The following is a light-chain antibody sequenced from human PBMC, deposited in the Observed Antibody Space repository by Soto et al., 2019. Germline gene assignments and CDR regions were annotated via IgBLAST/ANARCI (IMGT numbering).Light chain of an antibody. CDR1: QSVSGTY. Sequence: EVVLTQSPGTLSLSPGERATLSCRPSQSVSGTYLTWYQQRPGQAPRRLIFGASSRASDTPDRVSGSGSGTDFTLTISRLEPEDFAVYYCQHYDTSSYTFGQGTQVEIK. V-gene: IGKV3-20*01. CDR2: GAS. J-gene: IGKJ2*01. CDR3: QHYDTSSYT.